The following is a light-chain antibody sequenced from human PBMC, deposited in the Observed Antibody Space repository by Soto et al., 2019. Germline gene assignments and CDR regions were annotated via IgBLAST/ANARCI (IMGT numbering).Light chain of an antibody. J-gene: IGKJ3*01. CDR1: QSVSSY. Sequence: EIVLTQSPATLSLSPGERATLSCRASQSVSSYLAGYQQKPGQAPRLLIYDASNRATGIPARFSGSGSGTDFTLTISSLEPEDFAVYYCPPSSSWPPIFTFGPGTTVDIK. V-gene: IGKV3-11*01. CDR2: DAS. CDR3: PPSSSWPPIFT.